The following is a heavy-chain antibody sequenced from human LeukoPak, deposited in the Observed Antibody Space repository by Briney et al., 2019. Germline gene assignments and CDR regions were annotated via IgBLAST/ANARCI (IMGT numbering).Heavy chain of an antibody. V-gene: IGHV3-64D*06. CDR3: VKDQYYYDSTGSGNYLYY. Sequence: PGGSLRLSCSGSGFTFTNYDIHWVRQAPGKGPVYVSGISSNGDNIYYADSVKGRFTISRDNSKKTLYLQMSSLRAEDTAVYYCVKDQYYYDSTGSGNYLYYWGQGTLVTVSS. D-gene: IGHD3-22*01. CDR1: GFTFTNYD. CDR2: ISSNGDNI. J-gene: IGHJ4*02.